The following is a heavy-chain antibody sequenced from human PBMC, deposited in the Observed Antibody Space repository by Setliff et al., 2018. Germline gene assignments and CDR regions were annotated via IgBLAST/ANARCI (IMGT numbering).Heavy chain of an antibody. Sequence: PSETLSLTCTVSGGSISSYYWSWIRQPPGKGLEWIGYIYYSGSTNYNPSLKSRVTISVDTSKNQFSLKLSSVTAADTAVYYCARERSYPNYCARDGNNWNDLDYWGHGTLVTVSS. CDR3: ARERSYPNYCARDGNNWNDLDY. CDR1: GGSISSYY. V-gene: IGHV4-59*01. J-gene: IGHJ4*01. D-gene: IGHD1-20*01. CDR2: IYYSGST.